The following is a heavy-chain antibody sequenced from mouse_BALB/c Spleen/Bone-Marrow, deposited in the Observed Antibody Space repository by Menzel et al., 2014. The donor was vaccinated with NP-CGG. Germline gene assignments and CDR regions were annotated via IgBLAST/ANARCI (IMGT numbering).Heavy chain of an antibody. CDR3: TRNRDGRYAMDY. J-gene: IGHJ4*01. Sequence: QVQLKESGPGLVQPPQSLSIPCTVSGFSLTSYGVHWVRQSPGKGLEWLGVIWSGGSTDYNAAFISRLSISKDNSKSQVFFKMNSLQANDTAMYYCTRNRDGRYAMDYWGQGTSVTVSS. CDR2: IWSGGST. CDR1: GFSLTSYG. V-gene: IGHV2-2*02. D-gene: IGHD2-3*01.